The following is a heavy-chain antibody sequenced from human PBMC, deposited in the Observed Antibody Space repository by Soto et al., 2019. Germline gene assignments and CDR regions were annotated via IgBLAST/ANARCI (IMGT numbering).Heavy chain of an antibody. CDR1: GGTFSSYS. CDR3: ATTIVGAAYGMDV. V-gene: IGHV1-69*13. D-gene: IGHD1-26*01. CDR2: IIPIFGTA. J-gene: IGHJ6*02. Sequence: SVNVSCKSSGGTFSSYSISWVRQAPGQGLECMGGIIPIFGTANYAQKFQGRVTITADESTSTAYMELSSLRSEDTAVYYCATTIVGAAYGMDVWGQGTTVTVSS.